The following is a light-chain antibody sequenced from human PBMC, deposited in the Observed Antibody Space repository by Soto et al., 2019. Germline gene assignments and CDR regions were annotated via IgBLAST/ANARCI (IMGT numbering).Light chain of an antibody. CDR2: GNS. J-gene: IGLJ2*01. V-gene: IGLV1-40*01. CDR1: SYNIGAGYD. CDR3: QSYDSSLSGHVV. Sequence: QSVLTQPPSVSGAPGQRVTISCTGSSYNIGAGYDVHWYQQLPGPAPKLLIYGNSNRPSGVPDRFSGSKSGTSASLAITGLQAEDEADYYCQSYDSSLSGHVVFGGGTKLTVL.